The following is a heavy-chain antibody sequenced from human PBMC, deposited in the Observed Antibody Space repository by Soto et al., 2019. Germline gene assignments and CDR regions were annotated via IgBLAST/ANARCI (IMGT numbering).Heavy chain of an antibody. V-gene: IGHV4-31*03. J-gene: IGHJ2*01. D-gene: IGHD2-15*01. CDR1: GGSISSGGYY. CDR3: AREPLTQAHCSGGSCYQNWYFDL. CDR2: IYYSGST. Sequence: KPSETLSLTCTVSGGSISSGGYYWSWIRQHPGKGLEWIGYIYYSGSTYYNPSLKSRVTTSVDTSKNQFSLKLSSVTAADTAVYYCAREPLTQAHCSGGSCYQNWYFDLWGRGTLVTVSS.